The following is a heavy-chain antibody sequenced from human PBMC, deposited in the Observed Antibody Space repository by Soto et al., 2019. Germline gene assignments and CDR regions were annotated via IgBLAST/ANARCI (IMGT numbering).Heavy chain of an antibody. J-gene: IGHJ6*02. CDR3: ERGRISIQNYYYGLDV. V-gene: IGHV1-69*06. D-gene: IGHD5-18*01. Sequence: SVKVSCKASGGTFSSYAISWVRQAPGQGLEWMGGVIPMFGTTDYAQKFQGRVTITADTSTDTAYMELSSLKSEDTAVYYCERGRISIQNYYYGLDVWGQGTTVTVSS. CDR1: GGTFSSYA. CDR2: VIPMFGTT.